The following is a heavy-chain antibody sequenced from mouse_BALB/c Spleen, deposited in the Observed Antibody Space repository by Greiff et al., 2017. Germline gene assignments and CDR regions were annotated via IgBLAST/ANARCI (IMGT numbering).Heavy chain of an antibody. J-gene: IGHJ3*01. CDR1: GFNIKDTY. CDR2: IDPANGNT. V-gene: IGHV14-3*02. Sequence: VQLKQSGAELVNPGASVKLSCTASGFNIKDTYMHWVKQRPEQGLEWIGRIDPANGNTKYDPKFQGKATITADTSSNTAYLQLSSLTSEDTAVYYCAGGLLPALFAYWGQGTLVTVSA. D-gene: IGHD2-3*01. CDR3: AGGLLPALFAY.